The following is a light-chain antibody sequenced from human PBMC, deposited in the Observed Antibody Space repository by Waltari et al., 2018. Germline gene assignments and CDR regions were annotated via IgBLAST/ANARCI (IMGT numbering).Light chain of an antibody. CDR2: GNS. Sequence: QSVLTQPPSVSGPPGHSVTIPRTGSSPNIGAGYDVHWYQQLPGTAPKLLIYGNSNRPSGVPDRFSGSKSGTSASLAITGLQAEDEADYYCQSYDSSLSGSDVFGTGTKVTVL. J-gene: IGLJ1*01. CDR3: QSYDSSLSGSDV. CDR1: SPNIGAGYD. V-gene: IGLV1-40*01.